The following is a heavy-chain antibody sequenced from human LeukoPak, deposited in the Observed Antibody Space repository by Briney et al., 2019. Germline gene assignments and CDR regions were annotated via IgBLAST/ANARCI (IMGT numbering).Heavy chain of an antibody. CDR1: GFTVSSNY. V-gene: IGHV3-66*02. J-gene: IGHJ4*02. Sequence: GGSLRLSCAASGFTVSSNYMSWVRQAPGKGLEWVSVIYSGGSTYYADSVKGRFTISRDNSKNTLHLQMNSLRAEDTAVYYCARYRHYGSGSYDYWGQGTLVTVSS. D-gene: IGHD3-10*01. CDR2: IYSGGST. CDR3: ARYRHYGSGSYDY.